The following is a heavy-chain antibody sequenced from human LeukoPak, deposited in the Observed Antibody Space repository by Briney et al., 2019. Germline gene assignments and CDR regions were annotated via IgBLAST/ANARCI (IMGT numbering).Heavy chain of an antibody. V-gene: IGHV3-7*01. CDR3: AREQDWYFDL. CDR2: IKQDGIET. CDR1: GLTFSNYW. Sequence: PGGSLRLSCAASGLTFSNYWMSWVRQAPGKGLEWVANIKQDGIETYYVDSVKGRFTLSRDNAKNSLHLQVNSLRAEDTAVYYCAREQDWYFDLWGRGTLVTVSS. J-gene: IGHJ2*01.